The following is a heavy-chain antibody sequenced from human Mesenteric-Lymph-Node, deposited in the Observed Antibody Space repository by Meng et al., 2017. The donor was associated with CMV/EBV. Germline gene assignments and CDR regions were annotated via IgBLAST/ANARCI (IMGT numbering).Heavy chain of an antibody. CDR3: ARRSFNYYGMDV. V-gene: IGHV4-39*01. Sequence: SETLSLTCTVSGGSISSSSYYWGWIRQPPGKGLEWIGSIYYSGSTYYNPSLKSRVTISVDTSKNQFSLKLSSVTAADTAVYYCARRSFNYYGMDVWGQGTTVTVSS. J-gene: IGHJ6*02. CDR1: GGSISSSSYY. CDR2: IYYSGST.